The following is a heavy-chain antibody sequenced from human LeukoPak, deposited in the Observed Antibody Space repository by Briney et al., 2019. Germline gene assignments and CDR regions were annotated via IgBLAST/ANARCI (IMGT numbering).Heavy chain of an antibody. V-gene: IGHV1-18*01. CDR3: ARVGYCSSTSCYALFWFDP. Sequence: GASVKVSCKASGYTFTSYGISWVRQAPGQGLEWMGWISAYNGNTNYAQKLQGRVTMTTDTSTSTAYMELRSLRPDDTAVYYCARVGYCSSTSCYALFWFDPWGQGTLVTVSS. J-gene: IGHJ5*02. CDR1: GYTFTSYG. D-gene: IGHD2-2*03. CDR2: ISAYNGNT.